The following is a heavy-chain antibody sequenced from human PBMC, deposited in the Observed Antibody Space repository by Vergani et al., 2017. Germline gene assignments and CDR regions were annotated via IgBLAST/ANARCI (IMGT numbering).Heavy chain of an antibody. CDR2: IWYDGSNK. CDR3: VRSSSTSCYGCLDAFDI. CDR1: GFTFSSYG. J-gene: IGHJ3*02. V-gene: IGHV3-33*01. D-gene: IGHD2-2*01. Sequence: QVQLVESGGGVVQPGRSLRLSCAASGFTFSSYGMHWVRQAPGKGLEWVAVIWYDGSNKYYADSVKGRFTISRDNSKNTLYLQMNSLRAEDTAVYYCVRSSSTSCYGCLDAFDIWGQGTMVTVSS.